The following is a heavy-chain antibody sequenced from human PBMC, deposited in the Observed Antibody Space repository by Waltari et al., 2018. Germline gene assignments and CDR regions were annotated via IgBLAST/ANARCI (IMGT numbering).Heavy chain of an antibody. D-gene: IGHD6-19*01. Sequence: QVQLVQSGAEVKKPGASVKVSCKASGYSFSSYVMHWVRQCPGQSLEWMGWINAANTTTKDSQKFQGRGTMTRDTSASTAYMERSSLTSEDTAVYYCARSGWLDYWGQGTLVTVSA. V-gene: IGHV1-3*01. CDR3: ARSGWLDY. J-gene: IGHJ4*02. CDR2: INAANTTT. CDR1: GYSFSSYV.